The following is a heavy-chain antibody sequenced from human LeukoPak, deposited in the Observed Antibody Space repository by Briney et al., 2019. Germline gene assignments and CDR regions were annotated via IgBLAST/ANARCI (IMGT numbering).Heavy chain of an antibody. CDR1: GYTFTSYA. V-gene: IGHV1-18*01. CDR3: ARVSYNWFDP. Sequence: ASVKVSCKASGYTFTSYAISWVRQAPGQGLECMGWISAYNGNTYYAQNFQGRVTMTADTSTSTAYMELSSLRSDDTAVYYCARVSYNWFDPWGQGTLLTVS. J-gene: IGHJ5*02. D-gene: IGHD6-6*01. CDR2: ISAYNGNT.